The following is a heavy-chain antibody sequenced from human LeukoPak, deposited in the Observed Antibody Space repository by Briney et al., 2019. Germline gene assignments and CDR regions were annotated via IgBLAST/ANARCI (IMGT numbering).Heavy chain of an antibody. J-gene: IGHJ4*02. CDR2: IKQDGSEK. V-gene: IGHV3-7*03. D-gene: IGHD3-22*01. Sequence: PGGSPRLSCAASGFTFSSYWTSWVRQAPGKGLEWVANIKQDGSEKYYVDSVKGRFTISRDNSKNTLYLQMNSLKAEDTAIYYCAKDPTDFDSSGQTYFDYWGQGTLVTVSS. CDR3: AKDPTDFDSSGQTYFDY. CDR1: GFTFSSYW.